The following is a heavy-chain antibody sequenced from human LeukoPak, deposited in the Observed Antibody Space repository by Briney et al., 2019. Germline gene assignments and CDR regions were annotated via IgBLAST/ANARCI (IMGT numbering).Heavy chain of an antibody. CDR2: IYTSGST. V-gene: IGHV4-4*07. J-gene: IGHJ4*02. D-gene: IGHD4-17*01. Sequence: SETLSLTCTVSGGSISSYDWSWVRQPAGKGLEWIGRIYTSGSTNYNPSLKSRVTMSVDTSKNQFSLKLSSVTAADTAVYYCAGSSTVTEDYWGQGTLVTVSS. CDR3: AGSSTVTEDY. CDR1: GGSISSYD.